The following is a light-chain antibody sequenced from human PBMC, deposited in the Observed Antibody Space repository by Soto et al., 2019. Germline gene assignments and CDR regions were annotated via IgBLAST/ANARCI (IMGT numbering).Light chain of an antibody. CDR2: KAS. CDR3: QVYTSYSEG. J-gene: IGKJ1*01. V-gene: IGKV1-5*03. CDR1: QTISSW. Sequence: DIQMYKSPSTLSGSVGERVTITCRASQTISSWLAWYQQKPGKAPKLLIYKASTLKSGVPSRFSGSGSGTEFTLPISSLQPDDFATYYSQVYTSYSEGFGQGTNVDI.